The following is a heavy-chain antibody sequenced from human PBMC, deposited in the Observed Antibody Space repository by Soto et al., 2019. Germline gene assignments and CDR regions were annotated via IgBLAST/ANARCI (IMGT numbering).Heavy chain of an antibody. D-gene: IGHD1-1*01. CDR3: ARVLGKWKHAAYFYYGMDV. V-gene: IGHV4-30-4*01. Sequence: PSETLSLTCTVSGGSISSGDYYWSWIRQPPGKGLEWIGYIYYSGSTHYNPSLRSRVTISADTSKNQFSLNLSSVTAADTAVYNCARVLGKWKHAAYFYYGMDVWGQGTTVTVSS. CDR2: IYYSGST. J-gene: IGHJ6*02. CDR1: GGSISSGDYY.